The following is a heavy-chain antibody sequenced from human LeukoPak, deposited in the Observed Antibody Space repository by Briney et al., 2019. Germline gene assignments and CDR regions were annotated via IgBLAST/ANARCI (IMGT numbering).Heavy chain of an antibody. Sequence: WGSLSLSCVVDGSTFRKYWRNWVRQSPGKGLEWVANMKHDGNEKHYVDSVEGRFTNSRDTAKSSLYLQMNNLRAEDTAVYYCARDLGHSGYDLYDYWGQGTLVTVSS. CDR2: MKHDGNEK. CDR3: ARDLGHSGYDLYDY. J-gene: IGHJ4*02. D-gene: IGHD5-12*01. CDR1: GSTFRKYW. V-gene: IGHV3-7*01.